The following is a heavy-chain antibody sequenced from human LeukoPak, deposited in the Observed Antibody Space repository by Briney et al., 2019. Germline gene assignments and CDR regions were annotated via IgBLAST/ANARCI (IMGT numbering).Heavy chain of an antibody. CDR1: GYSISSGYY. CDR2: IYHSGRT. CDR3: ARLVWREYCSSTSCGYYFDY. D-gene: IGHD2-2*01. V-gene: IGHV4-38-2*01. J-gene: IGHJ4*02. Sequence: SETLSLTCAVSGYSISSGYYWGWIPQPPGKGLEWIGSIYHSGRTYYNPSLKSRVTISVATSKHPFSLKLSSVTAANTAVYYCARLVWREYCSSTSCGYYFDYWGQGPLVTASS.